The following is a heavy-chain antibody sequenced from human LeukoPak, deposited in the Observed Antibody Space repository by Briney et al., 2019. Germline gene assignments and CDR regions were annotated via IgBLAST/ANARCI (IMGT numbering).Heavy chain of an antibody. CDR1: GFAFSSYW. Sequence: GGSLRLSCAASGFAFSSYWMSWVRQAPGKGLEWVANIKQDGSEKYYVDSVKGRFTISRDNAKNSLYLQMNSLRAEDTAVYHCAKEVLDYEIPYWYFDLWGRGALVTVSS. V-gene: IGHV3-7*03. D-gene: IGHD4-17*01. CDR2: IKQDGSEK. CDR3: AKEVLDYEIPYWYFDL. J-gene: IGHJ2*01.